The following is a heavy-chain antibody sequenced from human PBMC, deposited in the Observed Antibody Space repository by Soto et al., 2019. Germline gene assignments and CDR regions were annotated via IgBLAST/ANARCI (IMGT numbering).Heavy chain of an antibody. V-gene: IGHV1-69*01. CDR2: IIPIFGTA. J-gene: IGHJ6*02. Sequence: QVQLGQSGSEVKKPGSSVKVSCKASGGTFSSYAISWVRQAPGQGLEWMGGIIPIFGTANYAQKVQGRVTITADESTSTAYMSLSSLRSEDTAVYYCARDLIQCELSYYYYYGMDVWGQGPTFTVSS. CDR3: ARDLIQCELSYYYYYGMDV. CDR1: GGTFSSYA. D-gene: IGHD1-26*01.